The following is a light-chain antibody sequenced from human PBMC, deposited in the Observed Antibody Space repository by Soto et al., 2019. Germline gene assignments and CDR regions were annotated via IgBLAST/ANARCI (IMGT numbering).Light chain of an antibody. V-gene: IGKV3-15*01. Sequence: EIVMTQSPATLSVSPGERATLSCRASQSVSSNLAWYQQKPGQAPRLLIYGASTRATGIPARFSGSGSGTEFTLTISSLQSEDVAVYYCQQYNNWPITFRQGTRLEIK. J-gene: IGKJ5*01. CDR2: GAS. CDR3: QQYNNWPIT. CDR1: QSVSSN.